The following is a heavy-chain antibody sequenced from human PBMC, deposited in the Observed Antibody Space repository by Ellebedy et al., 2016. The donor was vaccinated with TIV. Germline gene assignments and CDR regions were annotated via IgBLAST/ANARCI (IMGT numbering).Heavy chain of an antibody. J-gene: IGHJ6*02. D-gene: IGHD3-10*01. CDR3: AKDRYYDSGSQFYYYYYGMDV. V-gene: IGHV3-30*18. CDR1: GFTFSSYS. Sequence: GGSLRLSCAASGFTFSSYSMNWVRQAPGKGLEWVAVISNDGSNKRYGDSVKGRFTISRDNSKNTVYLQMNSLRAEDTAVYYCAKDRYYDSGSQFYYYYYGMDVWGQGTTVTVSS. CDR2: ISNDGSNK.